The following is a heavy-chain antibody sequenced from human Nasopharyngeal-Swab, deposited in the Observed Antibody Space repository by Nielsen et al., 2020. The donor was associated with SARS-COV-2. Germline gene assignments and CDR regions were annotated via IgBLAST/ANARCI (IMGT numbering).Heavy chain of an antibody. Sequence: SVKVSCKASGFTFTSSAVQWVRQARGQRLEWIGWIVVGSGNTNYAQKFQERVTITRDMSTSTAYMELSSLRSEDTAVYYCAADARQQLVRGGGDYWGQGTLVTVSS. V-gene: IGHV1-58*01. J-gene: IGHJ4*02. CDR3: AADARQQLVRGGGDY. CDR1: GFTFTSSA. CDR2: IVVGSGNT. D-gene: IGHD6-13*01.